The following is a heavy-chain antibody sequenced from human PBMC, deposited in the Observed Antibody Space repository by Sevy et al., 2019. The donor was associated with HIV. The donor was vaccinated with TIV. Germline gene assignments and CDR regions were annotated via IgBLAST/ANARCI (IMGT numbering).Heavy chain of an antibody. Sequence: GGSLRLSCAASGFSFSTYAMRWVRQAPGKGLEWVSGIHGSGASPYYADSVKGRCTISRDNSKNTMYLEINSLRAEDTAIYYCARSLSTSYFGEQNYYYYGMDVWGQGTTVTVSS. CDR1: GFSFSTYA. J-gene: IGHJ6*02. D-gene: IGHD3-10*01. CDR2: IHGSGASP. CDR3: ARSLSTSYFGEQNYYYYGMDV. V-gene: IGHV3-23*01.